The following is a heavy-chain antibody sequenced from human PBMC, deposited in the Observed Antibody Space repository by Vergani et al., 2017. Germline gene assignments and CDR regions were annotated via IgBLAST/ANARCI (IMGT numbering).Heavy chain of an antibody. CDR3: ARSIVYCAGANCREYYFDY. J-gene: IGHJ4*02. Sequence: VQLVQSGAEVRKPGASVTVSCTASGYIFKNYYIHWLRQAPGQAFEWMGILNPTTGHTTSAQKFMGRVDMTRDPSTDTSTRTVQMTLSSLRSEDTAVYYCARSIVYCAGANCREYYFDYWGQGTLVTVSS. CDR1: GYIFKNYY. CDR2: LNPTTGHT. V-gene: IGHV1-46*02. D-gene: IGHD2-8*02.